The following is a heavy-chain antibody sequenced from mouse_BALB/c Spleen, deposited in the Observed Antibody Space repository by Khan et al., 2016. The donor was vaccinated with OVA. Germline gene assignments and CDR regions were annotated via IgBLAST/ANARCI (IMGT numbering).Heavy chain of an antibody. CDR1: GYNFTSYW. V-gene: IGHV1-55*01. CDR2: INLGCGST. D-gene: IGHD1-1*01. Sequence: QVQLQQSGAELVKPGTSVKLSCKASGYNFTSYWINWVKPRPGQGLEWIGDINLGCGSTKYNEKFKSKATLTVDTSSSTAYIQLIRLTSEDSALYYCAKRTYYGTVLFDYWGQGTTLTVSS. J-gene: IGHJ2*01. CDR3: AKRTYYGTVLFDY.